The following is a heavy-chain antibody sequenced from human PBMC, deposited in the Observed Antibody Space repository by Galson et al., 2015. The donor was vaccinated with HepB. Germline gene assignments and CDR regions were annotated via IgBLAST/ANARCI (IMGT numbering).Heavy chain of an antibody. J-gene: IGHJ4*02. V-gene: IGHV3-64D*06. CDR1: GFSFSGYA. CDR2: ISSAGGRT. CDR3: VKWGSKGVEGRRGLLPFYS. D-gene: IGHD6-6*01. Sequence: SLRLSCAVSGFSFSGYAMHWVRQAPGKGLEDVAVISSAGGRTFYADGVEGRFIVSRDNSDNTLSLQVTSLKVEDTDVYYCVKWGSKGVEGRRGLLPFYSWGQGALVTVSS.